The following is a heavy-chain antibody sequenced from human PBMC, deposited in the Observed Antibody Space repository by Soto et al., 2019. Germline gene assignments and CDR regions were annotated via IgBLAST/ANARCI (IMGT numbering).Heavy chain of an antibody. CDR3: AKGVNYYGSGSYIDY. D-gene: IGHD3-10*01. Sequence: SLRLSCAASGFTFDDYAMHWVRQAPGKGLEWVSGISWNSGSIGYADSVKGRFTISRDNAKNSLYLQMNSLRAEDTALYYCAKGVNYYGSGSYIDYWGQGTLVTISS. J-gene: IGHJ4*02. CDR1: GFTFDDYA. V-gene: IGHV3-9*01. CDR2: ISWNSGSI.